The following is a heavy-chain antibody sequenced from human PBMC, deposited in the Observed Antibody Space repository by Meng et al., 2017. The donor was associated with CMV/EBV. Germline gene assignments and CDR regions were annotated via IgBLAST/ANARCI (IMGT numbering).Heavy chain of an antibody. CDR1: GVSIRTHY. D-gene: IGHD1-1*01. CDR3: AERGGGY. V-gene: IGHV4-59*11. Sequence: QGQLQQSGTGLVVPSETLSLTCRVSGVSIRTHYWSWVRQTPGKGLEWIASIHYTGRADYSPSLKSRLTISVDTSDSQLSLKLSSVTPADTAMYYCAERGGGYWGQGILVTVSS. CDR2: IHYTGRA. J-gene: IGHJ4*02.